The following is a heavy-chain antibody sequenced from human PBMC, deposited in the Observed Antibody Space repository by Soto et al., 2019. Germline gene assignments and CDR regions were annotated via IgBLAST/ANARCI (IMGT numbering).Heavy chain of an antibody. CDR3: ARDPWGGAVDAFDI. Sequence: QVQCVQSGAEVKKPGASVKVSCKASGYNFTTYAIHWVRQAPGQRLEWMGWINTGKGNTKYSQKFQGRVTITRDTSASTAYMDLSSLRSGDTAVYYCARDPWGGAVDAFDIWGQGTMVTVSS. CDR1: GYNFTTYA. V-gene: IGHV1-3*04. D-gene: IGHD3-10*01. J-gene: IGHJ3*02. CDR2: INTGKGNT.